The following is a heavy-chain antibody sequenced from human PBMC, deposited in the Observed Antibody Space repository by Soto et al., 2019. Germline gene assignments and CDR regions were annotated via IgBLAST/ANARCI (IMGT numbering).Heavy chain of an antibody. CDR2: INHSGST. CDR1: GGSFIGYY. CDR3: ARGTSGDIVVVPAAKEEGYYYYGMDV. D-gene: IGHD2-2*01. V-gene: IGHV4-34*01. J-gene: IGHJ6*02. Sequence: SETLSLTCAVYGGSFIGYYWSWIRQPPGKGLEWIGEINHSGSTNYNPSLKSRVTISVDTSKNQFSLKLSSVTAADTAVYYCARGTSGDIVVVPAAKEEGYYYYGMDVWGQGTTVTVS.